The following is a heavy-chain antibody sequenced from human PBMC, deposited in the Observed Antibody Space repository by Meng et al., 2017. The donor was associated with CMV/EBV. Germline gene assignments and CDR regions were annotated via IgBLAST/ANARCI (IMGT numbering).Heavy chain of an antibody. V-gene: IGHV1-18*01. CDR3: ASSAGGHYYYYGMDV. CDR1: GYTFTSYG. J-gene: IGHJ6*02. Sequence: SVKVSCKASGYTFTSYGISWVRQAPGQGLEWMGWISAYNGNTNYAQKLQGRVTMTTDTSTSTAYMELRSLRPDDTAVYYCASSAGGHYYYYGMDVWGQGTTVTVSS. D-gene: IGHD3-10*01. CDR2: ISAYNGNT.